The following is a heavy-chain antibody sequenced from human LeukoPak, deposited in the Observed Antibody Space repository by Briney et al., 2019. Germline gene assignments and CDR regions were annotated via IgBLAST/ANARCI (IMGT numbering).Heavy chain of an antibody. V-gene: IGHV3-30*02. CDR3: AKDRGSYFDY. Sequence: GGSLRLSCAASGFTFSSYGMHWVRQAPGKGLEWVAFIRYDGSNKYYADSVKGRFTISRDNSKNTLYLQMNSLRAEDTAVYYSAKDRGSYFDYWGQGTLVTVSS. D-gene: IGHD6-25*01. J-gene: IGHJ4*02. CDR1: GFTFSSYG. CDR2: IRYDGSNK.